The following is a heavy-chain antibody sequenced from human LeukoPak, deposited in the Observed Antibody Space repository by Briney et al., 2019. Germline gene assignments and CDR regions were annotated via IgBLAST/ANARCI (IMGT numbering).Heavy chain of an antibody. J-gene: IGHJ4*02. CDR1: GGSISSYY. Sequence: PSETLSLTCAVSGGSISSYYWSWIRQPPGKGLEWIGYIYYSGSTNYNPSLKSRVTISLDTSKNQFSLKLNSVTAADTAVYYCASHYGSGSFYSPFDYWGKGTMVTVSS. V-gene: IGHV4-59*01. CDR3: ASHYGSGSFYSPFDY. CDR2: IYYSGST. D-gene: IGHD3-10*01.